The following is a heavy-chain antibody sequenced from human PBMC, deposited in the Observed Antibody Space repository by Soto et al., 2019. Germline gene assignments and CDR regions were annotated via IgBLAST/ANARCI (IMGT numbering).Heavy chain of an antibody. V-gene: IGHV1-2*04. CDR2: INPNSGGT. CDR1: GYTFTGYY. Sequence: ASVKVSCKASGYTFTGYYMHWVRQAPGQGLEWMRWINPNSGGTNYAQKFQGWVTMTRDTSISTAYMELSRLRSDDTAVYYCARSGSVLLWFGELLNLDYWGQGTLVTVSS. J-gene: IGHJ4*02. CDR3: ARSGSVLLWFGELLNLDY. D-gene: IGHD3-10*01.